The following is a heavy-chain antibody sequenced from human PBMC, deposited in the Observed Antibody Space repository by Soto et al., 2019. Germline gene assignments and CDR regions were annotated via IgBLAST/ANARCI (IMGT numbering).Heavy chain of an antibody. CDR3: ARHGGSSRFRGSYGYSSGWPHFDY. V-gene: IGHV4-39*01. CDR2: IYYSGST. J-gene: IGHJ4*02. D-gene: IGHD6-19*01. CDR1: GGSISSSSYY. Sequence: PSETLSLTCTVSGGSISSSSYYWGWIRQPPGKGLEWIGSIYYSGSTYYNPSLKSRVTISVDTSKNQFSLKLSSVTAADTAVYYCARHGGSSRFRGSYGYSSGWPHFDYWGQGTLVTVSS.